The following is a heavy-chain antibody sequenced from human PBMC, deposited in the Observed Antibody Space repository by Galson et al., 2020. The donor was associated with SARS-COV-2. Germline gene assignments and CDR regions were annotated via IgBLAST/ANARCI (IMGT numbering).Heavy chain of an antibody. CDR3: ARDQGGGCYRLGFDY. Sequence: ASVKVSCKASGYTFTDYYMHWVRQAPGQGLEWMGWINPNSGGTNYAQKFQGRVTMTRDTSTSTAYMELSRLRSDDTAVYYCARDQGGGCYRLGFDYWGQGTLVTVSS. CDR2: INPNSGGT. CDR1: GYTFTDYY. V-gene: IGHV1-2*02. J-gene: IGHJ4*02. D-gene: IGHD1-26*01.